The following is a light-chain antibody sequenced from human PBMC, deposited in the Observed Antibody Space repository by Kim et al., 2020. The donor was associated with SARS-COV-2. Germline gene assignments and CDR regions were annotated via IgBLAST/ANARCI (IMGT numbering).Light chain of an antibody. V-gene: IGLV2-14*03. CDR1: SSDIGAYNY. J-gene: IGLJ1*01. Sequence: LSQPASVSGSPGQSITISCTGTSSDIGAYNYVSWYLQHPGKAPKLMIYDVTNRPSGVSNRFSGSKSGNTASLTISGLQAEDEADYYCSSYTSSTTYVF. CDR2: DVT. CDR3: SSYTSSTTYV.